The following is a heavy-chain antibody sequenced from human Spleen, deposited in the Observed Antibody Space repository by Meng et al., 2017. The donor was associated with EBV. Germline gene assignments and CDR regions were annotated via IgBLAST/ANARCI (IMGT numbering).Heavy chain of an antibody. CDR1: GASISSSSYY. D-gene: IGHD3-22*01. Sequence: RQCQGLGLGPVRPLGTLSLTCTVSGASISSSSYYWGWIRQPPGKGLEWIGSIYYRSWSTYNNPSLKSRVIISVDTSKNQLSLKLSSVTAADTAVYYCARVRLYYDSSGPIDYWGQGTLVTVSS. CDR3: ARVRLYYDSSGPIDY. J-gene: IGHJ4*02. V-gene: IGHV4-39*07. CDR2: IYYRSWST.